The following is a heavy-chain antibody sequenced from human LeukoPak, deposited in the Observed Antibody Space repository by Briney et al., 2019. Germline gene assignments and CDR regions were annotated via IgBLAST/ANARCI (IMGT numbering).Heavy chain of an antibody. CDR3: ARVSTLYRGLPTPLYFDY. D-gene: IGHD2-15*01. Sequence: ASVKASCKASGYTFTGYYMHWVRQAPGQGLEWMGWINPNSGGTNYAQKFQGRVTMTRDTSISTAYMELSRLRSDDTAVYYCARVSTLYRGLPTPLYFDYWGQGTLVTVSS. V-gene: IGHV1-2*02. CDR2: INPNSGGT. J-gene: IGHJ4*02. CDR1: GYTFTGYY.